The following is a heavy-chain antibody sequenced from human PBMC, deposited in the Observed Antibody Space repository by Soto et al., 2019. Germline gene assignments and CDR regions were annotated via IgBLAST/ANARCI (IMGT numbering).Heavy chain of an antibody. D-gene: IGHD3-3*01. J-gene: IGHJ6*02. Sequence: GGSLRLSCAASGFTFSSYEMNWVRQAPGKGLEWVSYISSSGSTIYYADSVKGRFTISRDNAKNSLYLQMNSLRAEDTAVYYCARVGTYYDFWSGYSHYYYYGMDVWGQGTTVTVS. CDR2: ISSSGSTI. V-gene: IGHV3-48*03. CDR3: ARVGTYYDFWSGYSHYYYYGMDV. CDR1: GFTFSSYE.